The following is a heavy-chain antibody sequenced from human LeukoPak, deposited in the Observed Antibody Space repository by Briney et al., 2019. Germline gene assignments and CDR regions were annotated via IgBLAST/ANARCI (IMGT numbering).Heavy chain of an antibody. CDR1: GYTFTSYG. J-gene: IGHJ4*02. CDR2: ISAYNGNT. V-gene: IGHV1-18*01. Sequence: ASVKVSCKASGYTFTSYGISWVRQAPGRGLEWMGWISAYNGNTNYAQRLQGRVTMTTDTSTSTAYMELRSLRSDDTAVYYCARARMVRGVIAPDEGDYWGQGTLVTVSS. D-gene: IGHD3-10*01. CDR3: ARARMVRGVIAPDEGDY.